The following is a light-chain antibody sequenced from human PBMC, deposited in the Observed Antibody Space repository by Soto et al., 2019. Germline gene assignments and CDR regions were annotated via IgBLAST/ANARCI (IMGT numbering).Light chain of an antibody. CDR3: AAWDDSLNGRYV. Sequence: QSVLTQPPSASGTPGQRVTISCSGSSSNIGSNTVNWYQQLPGTAPKLLIYSNNQRPSGVPDRSSGSKSGTSASLAISGLQSEDEADYYCAAWDDSLNGRYVFGTGTKVPVL. V-gene: IGLV1-44*01. CDR2: SNN. CDR1: SSNIGSNT. J-gene: IGLJ1*01.